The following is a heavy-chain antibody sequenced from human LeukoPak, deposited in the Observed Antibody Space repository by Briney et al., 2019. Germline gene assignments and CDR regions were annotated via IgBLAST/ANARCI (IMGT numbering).Heavy chain of an antibody. CDR1: GGSISRTKYY. J-gene: IGHJ5*02. CDR3: ARDNSVGDNAWWFDP. D-gene: IGHD1-26*01. CDR2: MYTSGSA. V-gene: IGHV4-61*02. Sequence: SQTLSLTCTVSGGSISRTKYYWSWIRQSAGKGLEWIGRMYTSGSANYNPSLKSRVTMSVDTSNNQFSLSLRSVTAADTAVYYCARDNSVGDNAWWFDPWGQGTLVTVSS.